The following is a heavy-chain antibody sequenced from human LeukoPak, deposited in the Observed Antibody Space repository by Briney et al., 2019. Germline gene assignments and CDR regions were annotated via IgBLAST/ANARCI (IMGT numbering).Heavy chain of an antibody. J-gene: IGHJ4*02. CDR3: ASRPTWIQPSFDY. D-gene: IGHD5-18*01. Sequence: SETLSLTCTVSGGSISSSSYYWGWIRQPPGKGLEWIGSIYYSGSTYYNPSLKSRVTISVDTSKNQFSLKLSSVTAADTAVYYCASRPTWIQPSFDYWGQGTLVTVSS. CDR1: GGSISSSSYY. CDR2: IYYSGST. V-gene: IGHV4-39*01.